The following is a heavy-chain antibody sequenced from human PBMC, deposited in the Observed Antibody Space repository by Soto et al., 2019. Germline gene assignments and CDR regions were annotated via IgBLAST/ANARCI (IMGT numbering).Heavy chain of an antibody. J-gene: IGHJ4*01. CDR3: AREEHDASSGSTRAFVY. CDR2: LIPIIGTA. V-gene: IGHV1-69*13. Sequence: SVKVSCKASGGTFSSYAISWVRQAPGEGLEWMGGLIPIIGTANYAQKFQGRGTITADESTSTAYMELSSLRSEDTAVYYCAREEHDASSGSTRAFVYCVHRILVTV. CDR1: GGTFSSYA. D-gene: IGHD3-22*01.